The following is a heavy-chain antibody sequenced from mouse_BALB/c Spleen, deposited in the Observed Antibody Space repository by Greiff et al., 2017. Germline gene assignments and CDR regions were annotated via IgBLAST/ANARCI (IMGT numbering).Heavy chain of an antibody. V-gene: IGHV1S137*01. CDR2: ISTYYGDA. J-gene: IGHJ3*01. Sequence: QVHVKQSGAELVRPGVSVKISCKGSGYTFTDYAMHWVKQSHAKSLEWIGVISTYYGDASYNQKFKGKATMTVDKSSSTAYMELARLTSEDSAIYYCARGGNYGSSLAWFAYWGQGTLVTVSA. D-gene: IGHD1-1*01. CDR1: GYTFTDYA. CDR3: ARGGNYGSSLAWFAY.